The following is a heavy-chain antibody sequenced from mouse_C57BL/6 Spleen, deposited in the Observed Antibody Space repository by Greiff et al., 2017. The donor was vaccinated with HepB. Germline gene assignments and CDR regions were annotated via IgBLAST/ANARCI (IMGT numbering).Heavy chain of an antibody. CDR1: GFNIKEDY. D-gene: IGHD1-1*01. CDR2: IDPENGDT. CDR3: TRDGSRSLYFDV. Sequence: EVKVVESGAELVRPGASVKLSCTASGFNIKEDYMHWVKQRPEQGLEWIGWIDPENGDTEYASKFQGKATITADTSSNTAYLQLRSLTSEDTAVYYCTRDGSRSLYFDVWGTGTTVTVSS. J-gene: IGHJ1*03. V-gene: IGHV14-4*01.